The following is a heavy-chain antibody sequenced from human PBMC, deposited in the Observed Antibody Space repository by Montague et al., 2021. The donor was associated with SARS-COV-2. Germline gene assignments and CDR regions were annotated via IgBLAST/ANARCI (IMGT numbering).Heavy chain of an antibody. V-gene: IGHV4-39*07. CDR2: IYYSGST. J-gene: IGHJ6*02. Sequence: SETLSLTCTVSGGSISSNSYYWGWIRQPPGKGLEWIGSIYYSGSTYYNPSLKSRVTISVDTSKNQFSLKLSSVTAADTAVYYCARLGRQQLVRLSGMDVWGQGTTVTVSS. D-gene: IGHD6-13*01. CDR1: GGSISSNSYY. CDR3: ARLGRQQLVRLSGMDV.